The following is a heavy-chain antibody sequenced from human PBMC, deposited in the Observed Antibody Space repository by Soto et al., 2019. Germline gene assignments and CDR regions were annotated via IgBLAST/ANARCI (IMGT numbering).Heavy chain of an antibody. CDR2: IWYDGSNK. CDR1: GFTFSSYG. CDR3: ARESRSGAVAGTGGMDV. D-gene: IGHD6-19*01. V-gene: IGHV3-33*01. Sequence: GGSLRLSCAASGFTFSSYGMHWVRQAPGKGLEWVAVIWYDGSNKYYADSVKGRFTISRDNSKNTLYLQMNSLRAEDTAVYYCARESRSGAVAGTGGMDVWGKGTTVTVSS. J-gene: IGHJ6*03.